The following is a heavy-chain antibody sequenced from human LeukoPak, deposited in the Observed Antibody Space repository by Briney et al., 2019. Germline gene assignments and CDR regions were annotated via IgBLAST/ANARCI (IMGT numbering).Heavy chain of an antibody. Sequence: GGSLRLSCLASGINFNSYTMNWVREAPGKGLEWVSTISPVSSYTWYAESVKGRFTISRDNPKNSLYLQMDSLRAEDTAVYYCVRDVSRRIGMDVWGQGTTVTVSS. D-gene: IGHD2/OR15-2a*01. CDR2: ISPVSSYT. CDR3: VRDVSRRIGMDV. J-gene: IGHJ6*02. V-gene: IGHV3-21*01. CDR1: GINFNSYT.